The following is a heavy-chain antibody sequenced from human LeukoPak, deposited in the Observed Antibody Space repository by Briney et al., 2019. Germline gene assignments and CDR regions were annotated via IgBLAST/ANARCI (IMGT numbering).Heavy chain of an antibody. Sequence: ASVKVSCKASGYTFTSYDINWVRQATGQGLEWMGWMNPNSGNTGYAQKFQGRVTITRNTSISTAYMELSSLRSEDTAVYYCATTYYYGSGSHYPDAFDIWGQGTMVTVSS. CDR3: ATTYYYGSGSHYPDAFDI. D-gene: IGHD3-10*01. CDR2: MNPNSGNT. J-gene: IGHJ3*02. CDR1: GYTFTSYD. V-gene: IGHV1-8*03.